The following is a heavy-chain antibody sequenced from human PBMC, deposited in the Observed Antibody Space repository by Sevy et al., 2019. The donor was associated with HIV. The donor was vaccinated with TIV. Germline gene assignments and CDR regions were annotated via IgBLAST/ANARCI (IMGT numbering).Heavy chain of an antibody. CDR2: IYYSGST. CDR1: GGSISSSSYY. V-gene: IGHV4-39*01. CDR3: ARSQITIFGVVISFDP. D-gene: IGHD3-3*01. Sequence: SETLSLTCTVSGGSISSSSYYWGWIRQPPGKGLEWIGSIYYSGSTYYNPSLKSRVTISVDTSKNQFSLKLSSVTAADTAVYYCARSQITIFGVVISFDPWGQGPLVTVSS. J-gene: IGHJ5*02.